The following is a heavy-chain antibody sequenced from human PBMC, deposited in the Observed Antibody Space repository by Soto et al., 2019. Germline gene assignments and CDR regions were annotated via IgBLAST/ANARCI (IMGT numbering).Heavy chain of an antibody. CDR3: ARGAYGDAVAS. Sequence: ELQLVESGVGVVQPGGSLRVSCVASGITIHWVHWARQAQGHGLVWVSSINPESTTINDTDSVTGRFSISRDNAKDTRNLQLNSLSAEDTAVYYCARGAYGDAVASWGQRTLVTVSS. J-gene: IGHJ4*02. D-gene: IGHD4-17*01. V-gene: IGHV3-74*01. CDR2: INPESTTI. CDR1: GITIHW.